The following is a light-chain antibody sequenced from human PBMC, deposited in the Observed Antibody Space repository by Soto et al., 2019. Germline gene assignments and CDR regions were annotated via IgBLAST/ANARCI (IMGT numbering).Light chain of an antibody. CDR1: SSDVGGYNY. Sequence: QSVLTQPASVSGSPGQSITISCTGTSSDVGGYNYVSWYQLHPGKAPKLMVYEVSNRPSGVSNRFSGSKSGNTASLTISGLQAEDEADYYCSSYRSSSTYVFGTGTKLTVL. CDR3: SSYRSSSTYV. CDR2: EVS. V-gene: IGLV2-14*01. J-gene: IGLJ1*01.